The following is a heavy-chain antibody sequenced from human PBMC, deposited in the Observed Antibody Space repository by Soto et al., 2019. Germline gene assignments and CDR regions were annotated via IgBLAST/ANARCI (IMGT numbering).Heavy chain of an antibody. J-gene: IGHJ4*02. Sequence: SSVEVACKAPGRHFCSYRINCVRQSPGQGHEWVCAIVPIYRTADYAQKFQGRVTITADESARASYLELRSLKSQDTAVYYCVRDSGAKLSSSWGQGTLVTVSS. D-gene: IGHD6-13*01. CDR1: GRHFCSYR. CDR3: VRDSGAKLSSS. V-gene: IGHV1-69*01. CDR2: IVPIYRTA.